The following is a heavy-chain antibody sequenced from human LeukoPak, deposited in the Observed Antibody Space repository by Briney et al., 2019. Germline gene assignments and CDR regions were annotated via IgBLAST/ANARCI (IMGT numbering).Heavy chain of an antibody. CDR1: GGSISSGGYY. CDR2: VYSTGKA. Sequence: SETLSLTCTVSGGSISSGGYYWSWIRQPPGKGLEWIAYVYSTGKANYNPSLESRLIISVDTSKNQFSLKLYSVTAADTAVYYCARDLTHRYMGGRAFDYWGPGILVSVSS. V-gene: IGHV4-61*08. J-gene: IGHJ4*02. CDR3: ARDLTHRYMGGRAFDY. D-gene: IGHD3-16*01.